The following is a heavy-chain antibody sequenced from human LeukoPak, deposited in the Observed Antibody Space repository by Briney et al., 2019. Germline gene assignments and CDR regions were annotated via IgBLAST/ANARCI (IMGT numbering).Heavy chain of an antibody. Sequence: ASVKVSCKASGYTFTNYGISWVRQAPGQGLEWMGWINGYNGNTNYAQNLQGRVTMAADTSTNTAYMELRSLRSDDTAMYYCARSPATVTRGDYCGQGTVVTVSS. D-gene: IGHD4-17*01. CDR1: GYTFTNYG. V-gene: IGHV1-18*01. J-gene: IGHJ4*02. CDR2: INGYNGNT. CDR3: ARSPATVTRGDY.